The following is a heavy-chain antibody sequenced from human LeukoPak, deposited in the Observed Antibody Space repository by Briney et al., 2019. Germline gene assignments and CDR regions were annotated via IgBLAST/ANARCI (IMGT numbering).Heavy chain of an antibody. Sequence: GGSLRLSCAASGFTFSSYAMSWVRQAPGKGLEWVSAISGSGGSTYYADSVKGRFTISRDNSKNTLYLQMNSLRAEDTAVYYCAKVQSPRYCSSTSCHWAFDIWGQGQWSPSLQ. J-gene: IGHJ3*02. D-gene: IGHD2-2*01. CDR1: GFTFSSYA. CDR3: AKVQSPRYCSSTSCHWAFDI. V-gene: IGHV3-23*01. CDR2: ISGSGGST.